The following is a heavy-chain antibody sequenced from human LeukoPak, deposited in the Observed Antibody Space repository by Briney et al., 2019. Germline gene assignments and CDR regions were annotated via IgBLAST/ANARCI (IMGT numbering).Heavy chain of an antibody. CDR2: ISAYNGNT. J-gene: IGHJ4*02. D-gene: IGHD1-26*01. CDR3: ARARSGSYYGGYYFDY. CDR1: GYTFTSYG. V-gene: IGHV1-18*01. Sequence: ASVKVSCKASGYTFTSYGISWVRQAPGQGLEWMGWISAYNGNTNYAQKLQGRVIMTTDTSTSTAYMELRSLRSDDTAVYYCARARSGSYYGGYYFDYWGQGTLVTVSS.